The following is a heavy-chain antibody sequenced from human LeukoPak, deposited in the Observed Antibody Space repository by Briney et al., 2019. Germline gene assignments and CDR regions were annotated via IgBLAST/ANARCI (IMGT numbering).Heavy chain of an antibody. CDR1: GFTFTSYG. V-gene: IGHV1-18*01. CDR3: ARDRLIPYGSGSSNYYYYGMDV. J-gene: IGHJ6*02. Sequence: GASVKVSCKASGFTFTSYGISWVRQAPGQGLEWMGWISAYNGNTNYAQKLQGRVTMTTDTSTSTAYMELRSLRSDDTAVYYCARDRLIPYGSGSSNYYYYGMDVWGQGTTVTVSS. D-gene: IGHD3-10*01. CDR2: ISAYNGNT.